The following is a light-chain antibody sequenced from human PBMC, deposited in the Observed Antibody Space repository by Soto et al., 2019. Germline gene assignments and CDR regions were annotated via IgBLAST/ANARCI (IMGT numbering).Light chain of an antibody. Sequence: IVLTQSPGTLYLSTGERATLSCRASQSVYSGYVARYQQKPGQAPKILIYEASIRATGIPDKFSGSGSGTDFTLTIRRLEPEDFAVYYCLLYGSAAAWPVGQGTRV. CDR3: LLYGSAAAWP. V-gene: IGKV3-20*01. J-gene: IGKJ1*01. CDR2: EAS. CDR1: QSVYSGY.